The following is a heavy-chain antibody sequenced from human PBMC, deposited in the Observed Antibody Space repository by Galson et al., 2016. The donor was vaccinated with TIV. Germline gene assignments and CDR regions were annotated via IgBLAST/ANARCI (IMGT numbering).Heavy chain of an antibody. CDR2: INPNTGGT. J-gene: IGHJ4*02. Sequence: SVKVSCKASGYTFSDYYMHWVRQAPGQGLEWMGWINPNTGGTNYAQKFQGWVSMTRDTSISTAYMELSRLKSDDTAVYYCARDDGYTSGSDYWGQGTQVTVSS. CDR3: ARDDGYTSGSDY. V-gene: IGHV1-2*04. D-gene: IGHD6-19*01. CDR1: GYTFSDYY.